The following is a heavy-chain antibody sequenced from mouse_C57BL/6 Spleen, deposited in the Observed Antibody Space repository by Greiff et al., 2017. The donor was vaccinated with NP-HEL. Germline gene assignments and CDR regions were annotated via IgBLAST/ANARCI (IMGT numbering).Heavy chain of an antibody. J-gene: IGHJ1*03. V-gene: IGHV5-12*01. CDR3: ARQYYYGSSPYWYFDV. Sequence: EVQRVESGGGLVQPGGSLKLSCAASGFTFSDYYMYWVRQTPEKRLEWVAYISNGGGSTYYPDTVKGRFTISRDNAKNTLYLQMSRLKSEDTAMYYCARQYYYGSSPYWYFDVWGTGTTVTVSS. D-gene: IGHD1-1*01. CDR2: ISNGGGST. CDR1: GFTFSDYY.